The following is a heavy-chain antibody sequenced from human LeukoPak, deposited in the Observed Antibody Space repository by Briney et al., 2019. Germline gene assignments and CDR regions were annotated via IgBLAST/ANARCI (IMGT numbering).Heavy chain of an antibody. D-gene: IGHD2-21*02. J-gene: IGHJ4*02. CDR3: ARGTGVTIDY. CDR2: INHSGST. V-gene: IGHV4-34*01. CDR1: GGSFSGYY. Sequence: SETLSLTCAVYGGSFSGYYWSWIRQPPGKGLEWIGEINHSGSTNYNPSLKSRVTISVDTSKNQFSLRLSSVTAADTAAYYCARGTGVTIDYWGQGTLVTVSS.